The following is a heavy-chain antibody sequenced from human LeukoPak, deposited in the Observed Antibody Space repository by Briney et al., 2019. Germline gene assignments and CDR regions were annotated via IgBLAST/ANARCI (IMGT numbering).Heavy chain of an antibody. D-gene: IGHD6-25*01. J-gene: IGHJ4*02. CDR1: AYSISSVYY. CDR2: IYQSGST. V-gene: IGHV4-38-2*02. CDR3: ARGPLRHFDY. Sequence: KPSETLSLTCTVSAYSISSVYYWGWIRQPPGKGLEWIGSIYQSGSTYYNPSLKSRVTISVDTSKSQFSLKLSSVTAADTAVYYCARGPLRHFDYWGQGTLVTVSS.